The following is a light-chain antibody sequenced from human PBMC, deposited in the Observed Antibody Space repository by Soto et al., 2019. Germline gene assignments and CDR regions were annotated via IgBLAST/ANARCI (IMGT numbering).Light chain of an antibody. CDR1: QSVSSN. CDR2: GAS. Sequence: EIVMTQSPATLSVSPGERATLSCRASQSVSSNLAWYQQKPGQAPRLLIYGASTRATGTPARFSGSGSGTEFTLTISSLQSEDFAVYYCQQYNIWPPLTFGGGTKVEIK. CDR3: QQYNIWPPLT. J-gene: IGKJ4*01. V-gene: IGKV3-15*01.